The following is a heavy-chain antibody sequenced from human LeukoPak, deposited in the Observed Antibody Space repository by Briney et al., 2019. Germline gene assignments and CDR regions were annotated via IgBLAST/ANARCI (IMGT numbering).Heavy chain of an antibody. CDR1: GFNFSIYA. D-gene: IGHD3-10*01. V-gene: IGHV3-23*01. CDR2: IGGSGAGTAT. Sequence: GGSLKLSCSASGFNFSIYAMIWVRQAPGKGLAWVSGIGGSGAGTATYYADSLKGRLTISRDNSKNTLYLQMNSLRTEDTAIYYCARELSGMFDLWGQGALVTVSS. J-gene: IGHJ4*02. CDR3: ARELSGMFDL.